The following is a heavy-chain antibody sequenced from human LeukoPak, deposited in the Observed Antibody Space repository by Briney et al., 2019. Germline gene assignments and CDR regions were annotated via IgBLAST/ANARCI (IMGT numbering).Heavy chain of an antibody. D-gene: IGHD1-26*01. CDR1: GFTFSSYA. V-gene: IGHV3-30-3*01. J-gene: IGHJ4*02. CDR3: ARVLERGSYDY. Sequence: GGSLRLPCAASGFTFSSYAMHWVRQAPGKGLECVAVISYDGSNKYYADSVKGRFTISRDNSKNTLYLQMNSLRAEDTAVYYCARVLERGSYDYWGQGTLFTVSS. CDR2: ISYDGSNK.